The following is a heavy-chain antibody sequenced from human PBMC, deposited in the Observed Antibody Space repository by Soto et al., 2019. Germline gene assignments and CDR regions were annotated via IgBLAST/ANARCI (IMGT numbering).Heavy chain of an antibody. CDR1: GGSISSSSYY. CDR3: ARHQSHSSSYVDP. J-gene: IGHJ5*02. V-gene: IGHV4-39*01. Sequence: QLQLQESGPGLVKPSETLSLTCTVSGGSISSSSYYWGWIRQPPGKGLEWIGSIYYSGSTYYNPSLKSRVPISVDTSKHQFSLKLSSVTAADTAVYYCARHQSHSSSYVDPWGQGTLVTVSS. D-gene: IGHD6-13*01. CDR2: IYYSGST.